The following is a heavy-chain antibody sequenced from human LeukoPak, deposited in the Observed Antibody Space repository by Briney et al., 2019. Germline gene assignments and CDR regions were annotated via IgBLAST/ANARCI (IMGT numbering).Heavy chain of an antibody. Sequence: PGGSLRLSCAASGFTFSSYGMHWVRQAPGKGLEWVAVISYDGSNKYYADSVKGRFTISRDNSKNTLYLQMNSLRAEDTAVYCCAKGLRYFDWLSHWGQGTLVTVSS. CDR1: GFTFSSYG. V-gene: IGHV3-30*18. CDR3: AKGLRYFDWLSH. CDR2: ISYDGSNK. J-gene: IGHJ5*02. D-gene: IGHD3-9*01.